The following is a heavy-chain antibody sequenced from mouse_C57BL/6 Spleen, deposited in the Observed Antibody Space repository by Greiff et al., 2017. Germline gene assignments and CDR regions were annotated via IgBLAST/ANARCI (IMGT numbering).Heavy chain of an antibody. CDR3: ARENYGNYVSYWYFDV. CDR2: INPHYGTT. J-gene: IGHJ1*03. D-gene: IGHD2-1*01. Sequence: EVKLQESGPELVKPGASVKISCKASGYSFTDYNMNWVKQSNGKSLEWIGVINPHYGTTSYNQKFKGKATLTVDKSSSPAYMRLNSLTSEDSAVYYCARENYGNYVSYWYFDVWGTGTTVTVSS. V-gene: IGHV1-39*01. CDR1: GYSFTDYN.